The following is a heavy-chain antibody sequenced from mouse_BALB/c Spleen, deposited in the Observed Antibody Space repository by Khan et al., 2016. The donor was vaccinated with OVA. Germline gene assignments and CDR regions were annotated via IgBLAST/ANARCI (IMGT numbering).Heavy chain of an antibody. CDR1: GYTFTEYT. J-gene: IGHJ4*01. Sequence: VQLQQSGPELVKPGASVKMSCKTSGYTFTEYTLNWVNPSHGKSLEWIGVIDPKNGVTSYNQKFMGKATLTVDKSSNTAYMEFRSLTSEDSAVYYCARDAGRYGDQGTSVTVSS. V-gene: IGHV1-22*01. CDR2: IDPKNGVT. CDR3: ARDAGRY. D-gene: IGHD3-3*01.